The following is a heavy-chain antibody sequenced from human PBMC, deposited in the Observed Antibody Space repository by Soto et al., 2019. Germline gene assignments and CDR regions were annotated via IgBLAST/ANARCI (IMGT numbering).Heavy chain of an antibody. Sequence: ASVKVSCKTPGYTFTRYNIHWVRQAPGQRLEWMGWISAYNGNTNYAQKLQGRVTMTTDTSTSTAYMELRSLRSDDTAVYYCAREGVRGSYLYYWGQGTLVTVSS. J-gene: IGHJ4*02. CDR3: AREGVRGSYLYY. CDR2: ISAYNGNT. V-gene: IGHV1-18*01. CDR1: GYTFTRYN. D-gene: IGHD1-26*01.